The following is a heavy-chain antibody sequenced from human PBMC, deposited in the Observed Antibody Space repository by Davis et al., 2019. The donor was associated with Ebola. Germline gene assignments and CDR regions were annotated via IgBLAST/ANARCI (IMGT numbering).Heavy chain of an antibody. Sequence: PGGSLRLSCAASTFTFSTYWMTWVRQLPGRGLEWVANISPDGGHQTYVDSVKGRFTISRDNAKKSVFLQMNSLRAEDTAVYYCARSQGVVVTAALDYWGQGTLVTVSS. D-gene: IGHD2-21*02. V-gene: IGHV3-7*01. CDR3: ARSQGVVVTAALDY. CDR2: ISPDGGHQ. CDR1: TFTFSTYW. J-gene: IGHJ4*02.